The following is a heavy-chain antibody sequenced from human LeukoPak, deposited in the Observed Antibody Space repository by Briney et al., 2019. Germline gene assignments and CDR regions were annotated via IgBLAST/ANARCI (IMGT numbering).Heavy chain of an antibody. Sequence: PSETLSLTCTVSGGSMSPYHWGWIRQPPGKGLEWTGYIYYSGSTNYNPSLNSRVTISIDTYKNQFSLRLRSVTAADTAIYYCARAVSGCFDYWGQGTLATVSS. D-gene: IGHD6-19*01. CDR2: IYYSGST. J-gene: IGHJ4*02. V-gene: IGHV4-59*08. CDR3: ARAVSGCFDY. CDR1: GGSMSPYH.